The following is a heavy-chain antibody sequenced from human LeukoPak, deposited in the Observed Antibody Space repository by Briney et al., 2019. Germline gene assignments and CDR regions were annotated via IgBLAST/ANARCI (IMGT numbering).Heavy chain of an antibody. CDR2: INAGNGNT. CDR1: GYTFTSYG. Sequence: ASVKVSCKASGYTFTSYGISWVRQAPGQGLEWMGWINAGNGNTKYSQKFQGRVTITRDTSASTAYMELSSLRSEDTAVYYCARDIGSGWGNYFDYWGQGTLVTVSS. J-gene: IGHJ4*02. D-gene: IGHD6-19*01. CDR3: ARDIGSGWGNYFDY. V-gene: IGHV1-3*01.